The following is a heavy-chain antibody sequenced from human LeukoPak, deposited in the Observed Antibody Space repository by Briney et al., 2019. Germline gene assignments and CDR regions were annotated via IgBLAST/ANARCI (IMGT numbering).Heavy chain of an antibody. Sequence: PGGSLRLSCAASGFTFTSYSMSWVRQAPGKGLEWVAVISYDGSNKYYSDSVKGRFTISRDNSKNTLYLQMNSLRAEDTAVYYCARGGMATTKVGYFDYWGQGTLVTVSS. V-gene: IGHV3-30-3*01. D-gene: IGHD5-24*01. CDR1: GFTFTSYS. CDR2: ISYDGSNK. CDR3: ARGGMATTKVGYFDY. J-gene: IGHJ4*02.